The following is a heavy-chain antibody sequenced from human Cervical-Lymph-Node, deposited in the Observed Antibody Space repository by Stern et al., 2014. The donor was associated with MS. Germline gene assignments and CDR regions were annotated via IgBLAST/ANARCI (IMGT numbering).Heavy chain of an antibody. CDR3: ARDTSSPERSDW. CDR1: GFTVRRDY. CDR2: ITNVGST. D-gene: IGHD1-1*01. J-gene: IGHJ4*02. Sequence: VQLVESGGGVIQPGGSLRLYCTASGFTVRRDYMTWVRPAPGKGLEWVSLITNVGSTFYTDSVKGRFTISRDDSKNTVYLHMTSLRAEDTAMYYCARDTSSPERSDWWGQGTLVTVSS. V-gene: IGHV3-53*01.